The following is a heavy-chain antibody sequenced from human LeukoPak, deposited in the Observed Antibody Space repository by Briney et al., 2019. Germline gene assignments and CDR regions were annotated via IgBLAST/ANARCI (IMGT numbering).Heavy chain of an antibody. J-gene: IGHJ4*02. D-gene: IGHD2-2*01. CDR2: IWYDGSNK. Sequence: GGSLRLSCAASGFTFSSYGMHWVRQAPGKGLEWVAVIWYDGSNKYYADSVKGRFTISRDNAKNTLYLEMNSLRAEDAAVYYCARDRYCTTTRCSDYWGQGTLVTVSS. CDR3: ARDRYCTTTRCSDY. CDR1: GFTFSSYG. V-gene: IGHV3-33*01.